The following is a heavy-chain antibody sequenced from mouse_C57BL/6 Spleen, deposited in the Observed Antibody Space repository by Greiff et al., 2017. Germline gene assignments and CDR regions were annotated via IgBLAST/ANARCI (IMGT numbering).Heavy chain of an antibody. V-gene: IGHV1-50*01. Sequence: QVQLQQPGAELVKPGASVKLSCKASGYTFTSYWMQWVKQRPGQGLEWIGEIDPSDSNTNYNQKFKGKATLTVDTSSSTAYMQLSSQTSEDSAVYYGARDNYGSRGAMDYWGQGTSVTVAS. CDR2: IDPSDSNT. CDR3: ARDNYGSRGAMDY. CDR1: GYTFTSYW. J-gene: IGHJ4*01. D-gene: IGHD1-1*01.